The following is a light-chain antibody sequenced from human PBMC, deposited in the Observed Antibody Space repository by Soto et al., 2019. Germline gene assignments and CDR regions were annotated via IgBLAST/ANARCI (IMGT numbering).Light chain of an antibody. Sequence: QPVLTQPPSVSGAPGQRVTLSCTGSSSNIGAGYDVHWYQQLPGAAPKLLIYGSTNRPSGVPDRFSGSKSGTSASLAIIGLQAEDEADFYCQSYDSSLSGYVFGTGTKVTVL. CDR2: GST. CDR1: SSNIGAGYD. V-gene: IGLV1-40*01. J-gene: IGLJ1*01. CDR3: QSYDSSLSGYV.